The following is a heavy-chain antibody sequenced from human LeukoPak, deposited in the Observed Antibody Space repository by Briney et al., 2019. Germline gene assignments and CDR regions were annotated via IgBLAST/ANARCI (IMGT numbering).Heavy chain of an antibody. CDR1: GGSISSTSYY. J-gene: IGHJ5*02. Sequence: AETLSLTCTVSGGSISSTSYYWGWIRQPPGKGLEWIGTIFYRGSTYYNPSLKSRVTISVDTSNNQFSLRLSSVTAADTAVYYCAISGTGGSWGQGPLVTVSS. V-gene: IGHV4-39*01. D-gene: IGHD3-10*01. CDR3: AISGTGGS. CDR2: IFYRGST.